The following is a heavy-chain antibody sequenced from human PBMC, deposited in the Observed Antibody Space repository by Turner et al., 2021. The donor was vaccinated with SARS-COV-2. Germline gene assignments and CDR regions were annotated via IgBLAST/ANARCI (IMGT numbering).Heavy chain of an antibody. D-gene: IGHD3-22*01. CDR1: GFTFRSYE. J-gene: IGHJ2*01. CDR2: ISSSGSTI. V-gene: IGHV3-48*03. CDR3: ARDQYYDSSGYYFFRASYFDL. Sequence: EVQLVESGGGLVQPGGSLRLSFAASGFTFRSYEMNWVRQAPGKGLEWVSYISSSGSTIYYADSVKGRFTISRDNAKNSLYLQMNSLRAEDTAVYYCARDQYYDSSGYYFFRASYFDLWGRGTLVTVSS.